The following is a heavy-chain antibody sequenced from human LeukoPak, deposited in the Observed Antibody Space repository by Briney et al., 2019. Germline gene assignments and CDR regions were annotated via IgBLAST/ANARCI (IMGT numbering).Heavy chain of an antibody. D-gene: IGHD3-22*01. J-gene: IGHJ4*02. Sequence: GGSLRLSCAASGFTLSSYAMSWVRQAPGKGLEWVAFIRYDGSDKYYADSVKGRCTISRDNSKNMLYLQMNSLRAEDTAVYYCAKDRGNYYDSSGYSPLDYWGQGTLVTVSS. CDR1: GFTLSSYA. V-gene: IGHV3-30*02. CDR2: IRYDGSDK. CDR3: AKDRGNYYDSSGYSPLDY.